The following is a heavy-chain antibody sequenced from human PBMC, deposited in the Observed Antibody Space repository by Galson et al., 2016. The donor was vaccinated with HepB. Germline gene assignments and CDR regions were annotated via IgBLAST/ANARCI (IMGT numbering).Heavy chain of an antibody. CDR3: ARESVLVSPAMPLPPAYFDY. CDR2: INTNTGNP. J-gene: IGHJ4*02. Sequence: SVKVSCKASGYTFTRYGVNWVRQVPGQGLEWMGWINTNTGNPTYAQGFLGRFVFSLDTSVSTAYLQINGLKAEDTAVYFCARESVLVSPAMPLPPAYFDYWGQGTRVTVSS. D-gene: IGHD2-2*01. CDR1: GYTFTRYG. V-gene: IGHV7-4-1*02.